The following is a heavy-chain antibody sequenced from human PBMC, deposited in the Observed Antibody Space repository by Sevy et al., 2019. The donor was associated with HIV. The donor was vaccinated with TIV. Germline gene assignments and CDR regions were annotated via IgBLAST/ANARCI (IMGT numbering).Heavy chain of an antibody. D-gene: IGHD3-22*01. CDR1: GFPFSGYA. Sequence: GGSLRLSCAASGFPFSGYAMTWVRQAPGKGLEWVSAISGSGGSTYYADSVKGRFSISRDNSKNTLYLQMSSLRAEDTAVYFCAKGSVYDTSANYYTVVAFDYWGQGTPVTVSS. V-gene: IGHV3-23*01. CDR3: AKGSVYDTSANYYTVVAFDY. CDR2: ISGSGGST. J-gene: IGHJ4*02.